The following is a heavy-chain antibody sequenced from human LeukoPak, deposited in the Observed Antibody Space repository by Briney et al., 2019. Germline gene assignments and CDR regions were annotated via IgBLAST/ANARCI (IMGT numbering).Heavy chain of an antibody. J-gene: IGHJ4*02. D-gene: IGHD5-18*01. Sequence: GGSLRLSCVASGFTFSGSAMHWVRQASGKGLEWVGRIRSKANSYATAYAASVKGRFTISRDDSKNTAHLQMNSLKTEDTAVYYCTRRVGSYGYDYWGQGTLVTVPS. V-gene: IGHV3-73*01. CDR1: GFTFSGSA. CDR3: TRRVGSYGYDY. CDR2: IRSKANSYAT.